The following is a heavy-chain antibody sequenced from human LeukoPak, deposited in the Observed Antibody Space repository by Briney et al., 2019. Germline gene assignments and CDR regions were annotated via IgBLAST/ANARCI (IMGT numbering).Heavy chain of an antibody. CDR2: IYYGGST. J-gene: IGHJ3*02. Sequence: SETLSLTCTVSGDSISRFYWSWIRQPPGKGLEWIGDIYYGGSTDYNPSLKSRVTISVDRSKNQFSLKLSSVTAVDTAVFYCARRPVEYTSSDHAFDIWGQGTMVTVSS. V-gene: IGHV4-59*01. D-gene: IGHD6-6*01. CDR3: ARRPVEYTSSDHAFDI. CDR1: GDSISRFY.